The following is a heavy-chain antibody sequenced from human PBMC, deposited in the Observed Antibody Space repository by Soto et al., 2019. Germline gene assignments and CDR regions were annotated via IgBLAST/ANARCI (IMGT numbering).Heavy chain of an antibody. D-gene: IGHD2-15*01. CDR2: IIPIFGTA. CDR1: GGTFSSYA. Sequence: QVQLVQSGAEVKKPGSSVKVSCKASGGTFSSYAISWVRQAPGQGLGWMGGIIPIFGTANYAQKFQGRGTNTADQATSTAHRERSSVRSEDTAEYYCARTVAAHKFGWFDPWGQGALVTVSS. CDR3: ARTVAAHKFGWFDP. V-gene: IGHV1-69*01. J-gene: IGHJ5*02.